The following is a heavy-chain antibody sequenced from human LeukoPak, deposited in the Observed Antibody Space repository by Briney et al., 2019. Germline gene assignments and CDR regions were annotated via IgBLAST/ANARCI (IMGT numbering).Heavy chain of an antibody. CDR2: INPNSGGT. V-gene: IGHV1-2*02. J-gene: IGHJ4*02. CDR1: GYTFTVYY. CDR3: ARTLDYGDYGDY. D-gene: IGHD4-17*01. Sequence: ASVKVSCTASGYTFTVYYMHWVRQAPGQGLEWMGWINPNSGGTNYAQKFQGRVTMTRDTSISTAYMELSRLRSDDTAVYYCARTLDYGDYGDYWGQGTLVTVSS.